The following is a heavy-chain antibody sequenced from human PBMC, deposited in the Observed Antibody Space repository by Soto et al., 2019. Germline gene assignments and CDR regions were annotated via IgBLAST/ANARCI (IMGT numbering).Heavy chain of an antibody. J-gene: IGHJ3*02. D-gene: IGHD5-18*01. CDR3: ARDLGYSYGNDAFDI. CDR2: ISYDGSNK. CDR1: GFTFSSYG. V-gene: IGHV3-30*03. Sequence: QVQLVESGGGVVQPGRSLRLSCAASGFTFSSYGMHWVRQAPGKGLEWVAVISYDGSNKYYADSVKGRFTISRDNSKNTLYLQMNSLRAEDTAVYYCARDLGYSYGNDAFDIWGQGTMVTVSS.